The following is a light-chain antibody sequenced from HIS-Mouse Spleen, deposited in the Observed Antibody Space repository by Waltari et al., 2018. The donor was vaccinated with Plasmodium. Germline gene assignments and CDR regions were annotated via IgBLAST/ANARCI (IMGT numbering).Light chain of an antibody. Sequence: QSALTQPPSASGSPGPSVTISCTGPSNDVGGFNYVSWYQQHPGKAPKLMIYEVSKRPSGVPDRFSGSKSGNTASLTVSGLQAEDEADYYCSSYAGSNNLVFGGGTKLIVL. J-gene: IGLJ2*01. CDR2: EVS. CDR3: SSYAGSNNLV. V-gene: IGLV2-8*01. CDR1: SNDVGGFNY.